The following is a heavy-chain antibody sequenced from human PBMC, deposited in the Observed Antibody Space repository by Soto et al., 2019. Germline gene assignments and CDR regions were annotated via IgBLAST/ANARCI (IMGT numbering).Heavy chain of an antibody. CDR3: AKGDCRGGSCYRGFDS. D-gene: IGHD2-15*01. CDR1: GFTFNNYA. V-gene: IGHV3-23*01. Sequence: PGGSLRLSCAASGFTFNNYAMAWVRQAPGVGLEWVSTISGSGATTYYTDSVKGRFTISRDNSKHTLSLQMNSLRADDTAMYYCAKGDCRGGSCYRGFDSWGQGALVTVSS. CDR2: ISGSGATT. J-gene: IGHJ4*02.